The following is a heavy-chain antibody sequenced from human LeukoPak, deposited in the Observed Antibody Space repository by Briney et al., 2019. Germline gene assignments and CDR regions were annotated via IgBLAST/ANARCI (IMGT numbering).Heavy chain of an antibody. D-gene: IGHD3-22*01. J-gene: IGHJ4*02. CDR2: IYSGGDT. CDR3: AGDLYYESGGYYYHDF. CDR1: GVTVRSNY. Sequence: GGSLRLSCAASGVTVRSNYMTWVRQAPGKGLEWVSVIYSGGDTFYADSVKGRFTISRDYSKNTLFLQMNSLRVEDTAVYYCAGDLYYESGGYYYHDFWGQGTLVTVSS. V-gene: IGHV3-53*01.